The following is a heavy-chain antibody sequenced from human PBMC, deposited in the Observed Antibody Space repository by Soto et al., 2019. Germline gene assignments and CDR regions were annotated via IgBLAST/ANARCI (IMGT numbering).Heavy chain of an antibody. CDR3: TTEYCSSTSCYRWVHYYYYMDV. CDR1: GFTFSNAW. CDR2: IKSKTDGGTT. Sequence: GGSLRLSCAASGFTFSNAWMSWVRQAPGKGLEWVGRIKSKTDGGTTDYAAPVKGRFTISRDDSKNTLYLQMNSLKTEDTAVYYCTTEYCSSTSCYRWVHYYYYMDVWGKGTTVTVSS. D-gene: IGHD2-2*01. V-gene: IGHV3-15*01. J-gene: IGHJ6*03.